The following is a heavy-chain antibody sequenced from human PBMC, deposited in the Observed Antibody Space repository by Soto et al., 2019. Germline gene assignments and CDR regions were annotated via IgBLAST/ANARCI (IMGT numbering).Heavy chain of an antibody. Sequence: EVQLVESGGGLVKPGGSLRLSCAASGFTFSSYSMNWVRQAPGKGLEWVSSISSSSSYIYYADSVKGRFTISRDNAKNSLYLQMNSLRADDTAVYYCAGETYYYDSSGYPADYYYYGMDVWGQGTTVTVSS. CDR3: AGETYYYDSSGYPADYYYYGMDV. J-gene: IGHJ6*02. CDR2: ISSSSSYI. D-gene: IGHD3-22*01. CDR1: GFTFSSYS. V-gene: IGHV3-21*01.